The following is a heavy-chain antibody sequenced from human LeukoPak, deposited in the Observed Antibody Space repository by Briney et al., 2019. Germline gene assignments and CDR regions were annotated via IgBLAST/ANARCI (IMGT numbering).Heavy chain of an antibody. D-gene: IGHD3-10*01. Sequence: SQTLSLTCTVSGGSISSGDYYWSWIRQPPGKGLEWIGYIYYSGSTYYNPSLKNRVTISVDTSKNQFSLKLSSVTAADTAVYYCARASTMVRGVIGTNWFDPWGQGTLVTVSS. CDR2: IYYSGST. V-gene: IGHV4-30-4*08. CDR3: ARASTMVRGVIGTNWFDP. J-gene: IGHJ5*02. CDR1: GGSISSGDYY.